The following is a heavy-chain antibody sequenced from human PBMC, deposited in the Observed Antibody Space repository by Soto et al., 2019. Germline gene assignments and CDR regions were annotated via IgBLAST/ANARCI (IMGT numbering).Heavy chain of an antibody. CDR2: IYSGGST. J-gene: IGHJ6*02. V-gene: IGHV3-53*01. CDR1: GFTVSSNY. Sequence: GGSLRLSCAASGFTVSSNYMSWVRQAPGKGLEWVSVIYSGGSTYYADSVKGRFTISRDNSKNTLYLQMNSLRAEDTAVYYCARDSPAPARRSSLRGMDVWGQGTTVTVSS. D-gene: IGHD2-15*01. CDR3: ARDSPAPARRSSLRGMDV.